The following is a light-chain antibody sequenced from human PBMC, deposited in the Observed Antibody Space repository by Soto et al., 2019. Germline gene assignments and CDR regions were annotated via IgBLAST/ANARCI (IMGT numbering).Light chain of an antibody. CDR1: QGISSY. V-gene: IGKV1-8*01. J-gene: IGKJ4*01. CDR2: AAS. CDR3: QQYYSYPRA. Sequence: AIRMTQSPSSFSASTGDRVTITCRASQGISSYLAWYQQKPGKAPKLLIYAASTLQSGVPSRFSGSGSGTDLTLTISCLQSEDFATYCCQQYYSYPRAFGGGTKVEIK.